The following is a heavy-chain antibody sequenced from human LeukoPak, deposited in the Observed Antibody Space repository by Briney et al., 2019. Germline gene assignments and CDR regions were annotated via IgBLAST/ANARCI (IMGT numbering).Heavy chain of an antibody. V-gene: IGHV4-59*12. D-gene: IGHD2-2*01. CDR2: IYYSGST. Sequence: SETLSLTCTVSGGSISSYYWSWIRQPPGKGLEWIGYIYYSGSTNYDPSLKSRVTISVDTSENQFSLKLSSVTAADTAVYYCAREKKPVVPAAQGYYFDYWGQGTLVTVSS. J-gene: IGHJ4*02. CDR1: GGSISSYY. CDR3: AREKKPVVPAAQGYYFDY.